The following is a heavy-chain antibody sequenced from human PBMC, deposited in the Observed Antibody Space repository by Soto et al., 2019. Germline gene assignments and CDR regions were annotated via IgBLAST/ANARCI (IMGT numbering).Heavy chain of an antibody. V-gene: IGHV4-39*01. CDR3: ATLRFFDWQHFDY. CDR1: GDSISSTSYY. CDR2: IYHSGST. Sequence: PSETLSLTCTVSGDSISSTSYYWGWIRQPPGKGLEWIGSIYHSGSTYYNPSLKSRVTISVDTSKNQFSLKLSSVTAADTAVYYCATLRFFDWQHFDYWGQGTLVTVSS. D-gene: IGHD3-9*01. J-gene: IGHJ4*02.